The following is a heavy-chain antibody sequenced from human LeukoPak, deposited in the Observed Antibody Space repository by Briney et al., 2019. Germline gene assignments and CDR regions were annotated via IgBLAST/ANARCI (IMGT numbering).Heavy chain of an antibody. Sequence: GASVKVSCRASGYTFTSYDINWVRQATGQGLEWMGWMNPNSGNTGYAQKFQGRVTMTRNTSISTAYMELSSLRSEDTAVYYCARGRGWLQFYYFDYWGQGTLVTVSS. D-gene: IGHD5-24*01. CDR1: GYTFTSYD. J-gene: IGHJ4*02. CDR3: ARGRGWLQFYYFDY. V-gene: IGHV1-8*01. CDR2: MNPNSGNT.